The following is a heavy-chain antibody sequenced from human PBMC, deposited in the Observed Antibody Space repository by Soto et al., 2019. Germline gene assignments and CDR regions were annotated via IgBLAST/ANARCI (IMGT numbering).Heavy chain of an antibody. CDR3: AKEYCSGGSCYSGTIFDY. Sequence: GGSLRLSCAASGFTFDDYAMHWVRQAPGKGLEWVSGICWNSGSIGYADSVKGRFTISRDNAKNSLYLQMNSLRAEDTALYYCAKEYCSGGSCYSGTIFDYWGQGTLVTV. CDR2: ICWNSGSI. CDR1: GFTFDDYA. D-gene: IGHD2-15*01. J-gene: IGHJ4*02. V-gene: IGHV3-9*01.